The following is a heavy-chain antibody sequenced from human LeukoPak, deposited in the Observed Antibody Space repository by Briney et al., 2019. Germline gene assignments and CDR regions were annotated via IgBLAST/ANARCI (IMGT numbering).Heavy chain of an antibody. CDR3: ARDRGATMVAADPIDY. J-gene: IGHJ4*02. Sequence: ASVKVSCKASGYTFTSYGISWVRQAPGRGLEWMGWISAYNGNTNYAQKLQGRVTMTTDTSTSTAYMELRSLRSDDTAVYYCARDRGATMVAADPIDYWGQGTLVTVSS. D-gene: IGHD2-15*01. V-gene: IGHV1-18*01. CDR2: ISAYNGNT. CDR1: GYTFTSYG.